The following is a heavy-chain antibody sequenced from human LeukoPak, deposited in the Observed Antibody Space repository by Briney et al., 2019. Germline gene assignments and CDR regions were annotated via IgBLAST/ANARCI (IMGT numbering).Heavy chain of an antibody. Sequence: ASVKVSCKASGYSFTNYYMHWVRQAPGQGLEWIGIINLSAGTTSYAQKFQGGVTMTRDMSTSTVYMELSSLRSEDTAVYYCATATVRYYYDSSGFDYWGQGTLVTVSS. CDR2: INLSAGTT. CDR3: ATATVRYYYDSSGFDY. CDR1: GYSFTNYY. D-gene: IGHD3-22*01. V-gene: IGHV1-46*01. J-gene: IGHJ4*02.